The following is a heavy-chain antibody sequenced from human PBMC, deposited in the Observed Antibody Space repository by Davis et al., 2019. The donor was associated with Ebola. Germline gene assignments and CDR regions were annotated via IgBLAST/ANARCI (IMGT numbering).Heavy chain of an antibody. V-gene: IGHV3-23*01. CDR3: AKDEYQLLSGSWVV. CDR2: ISGSGGST. J-gene: IGHJ6*02. Sequence: GESLKISCAASGFTFSSYWMHWVRQAPGKGLEWVSAISGSGGSTYYADSVKGRFTISRDNSKNTLYLQMNSLRAEDTAVYYCAKDEYQLLSGSWVVWGQGTTVTVSS. CDR1: GFTFSSYW. D-gene: IGHD2-2*01.